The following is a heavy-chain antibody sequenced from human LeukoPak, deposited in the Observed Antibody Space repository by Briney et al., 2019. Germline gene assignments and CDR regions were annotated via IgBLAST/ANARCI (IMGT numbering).Heavy chain of an antibody. CDR2: ISSSSSYI. J-gene: IGHJ6*02. Sequence: GGSLRLSCAASGFTFSSYSMDWVRQAPGKGLEWVSSISSSSSYIYYADSVKGRFTISRDNAKNSLYLQMNSLRAEDTAVYYCARAFSSGSYYSGAGYYYYYYGMDVWGQGTTVTVSS. CDR1: GFTFSSYS. CDR3: ARAFSSGSYYSGAGYYYYYYGMDV. V-gene: IGHV3-21*01. D-gene: IGHD3-10*01.